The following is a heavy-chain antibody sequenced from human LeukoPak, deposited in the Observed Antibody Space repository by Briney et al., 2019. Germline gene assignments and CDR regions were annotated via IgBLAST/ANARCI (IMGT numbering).Heavy chain of an antibody. Sequence: ASVKVSCKASGGVFTTYTMSWVRQAPGQGLEWMGSIIPFLGTTNYAQKFQGRVTITADKSTSTAYMELSSLRSEDTAVYYCARDQRDSGYEWGVGYWGQGTLVTVSS. V-gene: IGHV1-69*08. D-gene: IGHD5-12*01. CDR3: ARDQRDSGYEWGVGY. J-gene: IGHJ4*02. CDR2: IIPFLGTT. CDR1: GGVFTTYT.